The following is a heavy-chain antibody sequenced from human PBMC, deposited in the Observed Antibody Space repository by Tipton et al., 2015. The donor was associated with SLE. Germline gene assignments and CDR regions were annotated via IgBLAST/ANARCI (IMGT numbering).Heavy chain of an antibody. CDR2: VCNSVST. D-gene: IGHD3-10*01. J-gene: IGHJ6*02. Sequence: TLSLTCAVYGGSFSGYYWSWIRQSPGKGLEWIACVCNSVSTNYDPSLKSRGTISVDTSKNHFSLELTSVTAADTAVYYCARQRLRLLSPLDAWGQGTTVTVS. CDR1: GGSFSGYY. CDR3: ARQRLRLLSPLDA. V-gene: IGHV4-59*08.